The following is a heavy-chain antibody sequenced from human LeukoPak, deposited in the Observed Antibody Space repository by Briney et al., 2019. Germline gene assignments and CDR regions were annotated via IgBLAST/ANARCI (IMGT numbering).Heavy chain of an antibody. CDR3: ARAGWLRSFDY. V-gene: IGHV1-2*02. CDR1: GYSFADYY. CDR2: INPNSGGT. D-gene: IGHD5-12*01. J-gene: IGHJ4*02. Sequence: ASVKVSCKASGYSFADYYMHWVRQAPGQGLEWMGWINPNSGGTNYAQKFQGRVTMTRDTSISTAYMELSRLRSDDTAVYYCARAGWLRSFDYWGQGTLVTVSS.